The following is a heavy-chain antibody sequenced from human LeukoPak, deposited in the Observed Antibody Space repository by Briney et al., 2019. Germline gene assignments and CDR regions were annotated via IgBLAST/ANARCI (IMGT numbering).Heavy chain of an antibody. V-gene: IGHV4-59*12. D-gene: IGHD1-26*01. CDR1: GGSISSYY. CDR3: AREGSYVTFDY. Sequence: RTSETLSLTCTVSGGSISSYYWSWIRQPPGKGLEWIGYIYYSGSTNYNPSLKSRVTMSVDTSKNQFSLKLSSVTAADTAVYYCAREGSYVTFDYWGQGTLVTVSS. J-gene: IGHJ4*02. CDR2: IYYSGST.